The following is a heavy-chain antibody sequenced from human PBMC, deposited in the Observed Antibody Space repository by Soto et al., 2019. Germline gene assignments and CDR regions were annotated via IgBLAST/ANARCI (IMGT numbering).Heavy chain of an antibody. CDR3: VRGDNWNDEASDY. D-gene: IGHD1-1*01. V-gene: IGHV3-33*01. CDR2: IWSDGNNR. Sequence: QVQLVESGGGVVQPGRSLRLSCAASGFMFSNHGMHWGRQAPGKGLEWVAVIWSDGNNRYYADSVKGRFTISRDNSKNTVYLQMNSLRAEDTAVYYCVRGDNWNDEASDYWGQGTLVTVSS. J-gene: IGHJ4*02. CDR1: GFMFSNHG.